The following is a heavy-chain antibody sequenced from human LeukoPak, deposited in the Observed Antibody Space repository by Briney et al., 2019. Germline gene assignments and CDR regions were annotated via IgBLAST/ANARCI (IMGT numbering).Heavy chain of an antibody. CDR3: ARAPTAVTVDY. Sequence: PSETLSLTCTVSGGSISSGDYYWSRIRQPPGKGLEWIAYMYYSGSTYYNPSLKSRVTISVDTSKNQFSLKLSSVTAADTAVYYCARAPTAVTVDYWGQGTLVTVSS. V-gene: IGHV4-30-4*01. CDR2: MYYSGST. D-gene: IGHD4-17*01. CDR1: GGSISSGDYY. J-gene: IGHJ4*02.